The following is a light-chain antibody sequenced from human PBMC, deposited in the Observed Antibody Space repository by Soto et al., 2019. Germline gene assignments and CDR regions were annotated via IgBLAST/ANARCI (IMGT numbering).Light chain of an antibody. J-gene: IGKJ1*01. Sequence: DIQVTQYPSSLSASGGDSVTLSCQTSQRVDSYIHWYQHQSGKPPKLLIYAASTLQDGVPSRFSGGGSGTAFSLIITWLQPGDSATYYCQQTYTSVATFGQGTKV. V-gene: IGKV1-39*01. CDR1: QRVDSY. CDR3: QQTYTSVAT. CDR2: AAS.